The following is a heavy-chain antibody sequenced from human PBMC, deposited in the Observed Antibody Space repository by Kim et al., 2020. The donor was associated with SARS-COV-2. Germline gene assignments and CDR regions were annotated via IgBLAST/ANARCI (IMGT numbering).Heavy chain of an antibody. J-gene: IGHJ4*02. CDR2: ISSSSSYI. Sequence: GGSLRLSCAASGFTFSSYSMNWVRQAPGKGLEWVSSISSSSSYIYYSDSVKGRFTISRDNAKNSLYLQMNSLRAEDTAVYYCARSQLLPRSFDYWGQGTLVTVSS. D-gene: IGHD2-2*01. CDR1: GFTFSSYS. CDR3: ARSQLLPRSFDY. V-gene: IGHV3-21*01.